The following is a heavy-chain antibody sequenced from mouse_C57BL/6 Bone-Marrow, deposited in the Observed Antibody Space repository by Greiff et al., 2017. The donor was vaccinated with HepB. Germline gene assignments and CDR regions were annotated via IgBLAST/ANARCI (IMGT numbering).Heavy chain of an antibody. V-gene: IGHV1-15*01. Sequence: VQLQQSGAELVRPGASVTLSCKASGYTFTDYEMNWVKQTPVHGLEWIGAIDPETGGTAYNQKFKGKAILTADKSSSTAYMELRSLTSEDSAVYYCTRWGLRRKGDYWGQGTTLTVSS. CDR3: TRWGLRRKGDY. CDR1: GYTFTDYE. CDR2: IDPETGGT. D-gene: IGHD2-2*01. J-gene: IGHJ2*01.